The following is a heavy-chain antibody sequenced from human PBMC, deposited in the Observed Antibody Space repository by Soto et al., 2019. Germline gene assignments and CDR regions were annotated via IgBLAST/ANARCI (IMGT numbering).Heavy chain of an antibody. D-gene: IGHD3-3*01. CDR1: GYPVTAYY. CDR3: ARGGGVGVAGSAAFDM. CDR2: INPATGAA. V-gene: IGHV1-2*02. Sequence: QLHLVQSGAVVKKLGASVTVSCSASGYPVTAYYMDWVRQAPGRGLEWMGGINPATGAAKYTQTFQGRVTMTRDTSTSTVFRELSGLTSEDTAVFYWARGGGVGVAGSAAFDMWGQGTLVTVSS. J-gene: IGHJ3*02.